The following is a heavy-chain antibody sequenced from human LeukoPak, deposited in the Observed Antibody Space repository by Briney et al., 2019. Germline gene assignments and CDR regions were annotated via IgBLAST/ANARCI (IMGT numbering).Heavy chain of an antibody. J-gene: IGHJ5*02. V-gene: IGHV3-11*01. CDR1: GFTFSDYY. CDR2: ISSSGSNI. CDR3: ARAYYGSGSYSYRRNNWFDP. Sequence: GGSVRLSCAASGFTFSDYYMSWTRHAPGKGVEWVSYISSSGSNIYYAHSVKGRFTISRDNAKNSLYLQMNSLRDEDTAVYYCARAYYGSGSYSYRRNNWFDPWGQGTLVTVSS. D-gene: IGHD3-10*01.